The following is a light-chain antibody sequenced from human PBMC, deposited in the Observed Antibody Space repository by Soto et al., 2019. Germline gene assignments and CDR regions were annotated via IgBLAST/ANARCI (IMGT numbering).Light chain of an antibody. V-gene: IGKV1-5*01. CDR3: QQYNGFSWT. J-gene: IGKJ1*01. CDR2: DAS. Sequence: DIRMTQSPSTLSASVGDRVTITCRASQSISSWLAWYQQKPGKAPKLLIYDASSLESGVPSRFSGSGSGTEFTLTISSLQPDDFATYYCQQYNGFSWTFGQGTKVDIK. CDR1: QSISSW.